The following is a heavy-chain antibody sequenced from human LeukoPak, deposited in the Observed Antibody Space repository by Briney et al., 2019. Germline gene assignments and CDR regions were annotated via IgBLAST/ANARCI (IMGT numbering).Heavy chain of an antibody. V-gene: IGHV3-23*01. CDR1: GFTLRNYA. D-gene: IGHD3-22*01. CDR3: AREGDSSGYYLDY. CDR2: ISGSGGST. J-gene: IGHJ4*02. Sequence: GGSLRLSCAASGFTLRNYAMSWVRQAPGKGLEWVSAISGSGGSTYYADSVKGRFTISRDNSKNTLYLQMNSLRAEDTAVYYCAREGDSSGYYLDYWGQGTLVTVSS.